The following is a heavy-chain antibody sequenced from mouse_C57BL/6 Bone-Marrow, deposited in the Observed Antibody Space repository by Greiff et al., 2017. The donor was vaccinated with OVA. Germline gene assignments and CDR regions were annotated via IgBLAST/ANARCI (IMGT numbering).Heavy chain of an antibody. D-gene: IGHD2-3*01. CDR3: ARAPPGGDGYPYYFDY. J-gene: IGHJ2*01. CDR1: GFTFSDYY. Sequence: EVMLVESEGGLVQPGSSMKLSCTASGFTFSDYYMAWVRQVPEKGLEWVANINYDGSSTYYLDSLKSRFIISRDNAKNILYLQMSSLKSEDTATYYCARAPPGGDGYPYYFDYWGQGTTLTVSS. V-gene: IGHV5-16*01. CDR2: INYDGSST.